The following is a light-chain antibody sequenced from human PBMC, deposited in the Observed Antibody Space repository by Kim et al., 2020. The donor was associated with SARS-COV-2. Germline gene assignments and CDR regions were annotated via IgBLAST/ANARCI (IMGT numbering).Light chain of an antibody. CDR2: GNN. J-gene: IGLJ2*01. Sequence: QSVLTQPPSASETPGQRVTISCSGSSSNIGSNTVNWYQHLPGTAPKLLIHGNNQRPSGVPDRFSGSKSGTSASLAISGLQSEDEADYYCATWDDSLNGVVFGGGTQLTVL. CDR3: ATWDDSLNGVV. CDR1: SSNIGSNT. V-gene: IGLV1-44*01.